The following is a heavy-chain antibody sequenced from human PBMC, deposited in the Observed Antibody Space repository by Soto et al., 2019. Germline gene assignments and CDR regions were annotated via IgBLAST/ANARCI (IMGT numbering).Heavy chain of an antibody. D-gene: IGHD6-19*01. CDR2: IIPILGIA. CDR3: ARERSGWSEHDAFDI. Sequence: ASVKVSCKASGGTFSSYTTSWVRQAPGQGLEWMGRIIPILGIANYAQKFQGRVTITADKSTSTAYMELSSLRSEDTAVYYCARERSGWSEHDAFDIWGQGTMVTVSS. V-gene: IGHV1-69*04. J-gene: IGHJ3*02. CDR1: GGTFSSYT.